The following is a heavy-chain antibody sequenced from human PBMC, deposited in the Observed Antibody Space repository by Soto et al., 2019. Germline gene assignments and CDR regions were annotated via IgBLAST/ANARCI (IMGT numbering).Heavy chain of an antibody. D-gene: IGHD4-17*01. CDR2: INPSGGST. V-gene: IGHV1-46*03. Sequence: QVQLVQSGAEVKKPGASVKVSCKASGYTFTSYDMHWVRQAPGQGLEWMGIINPSGGSTSYAQKYKGGVTMTRDTSTSTVYMELSSLRSEDTAVYYCARERTVTTLGHGAGFFYYYGMDVWGQGTTVTVSS. J-gene: IGHJ6*02. CDR1: GYTFTSYD. CDR3: ARERTVTTLGHGAGFFYYYGMDV.